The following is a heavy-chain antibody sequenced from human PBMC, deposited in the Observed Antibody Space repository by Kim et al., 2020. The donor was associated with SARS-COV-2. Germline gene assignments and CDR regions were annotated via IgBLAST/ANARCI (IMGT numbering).Heavy chain of an antibody. Sequence: GGSLRLSCAXSGFTFSGSAMHWVRQASGKGLEWVGRIRSKANSYATAYAASVKGRFTISRDDSKNTAYLQINSLKTEDAAVYYCTRGPPLVASYWDAFDIWGQGTMVTVSS. CDR1: GFTFSGSA. CDR2: IRSKANSYAT. D-gene: IGHD1-26*01. CDR3: TRGPPLVASYWDAFDI. J-gene: IGHJ3*02. V-gene: IGHV3-73*01.